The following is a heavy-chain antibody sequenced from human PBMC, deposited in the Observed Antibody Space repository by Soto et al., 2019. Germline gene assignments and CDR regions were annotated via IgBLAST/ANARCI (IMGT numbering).Heavy chain of an antibody. V-gene: IGHV3-11*01. CDR1: GFTFSNYY. Sequence: VQLVESGGGLVKPGGSLRLSCAASGFTFSNYYMNWIRQAPGKGLEWLSYISSSGSTIYYADSVKGRFTISRDNAKNSLFLQMNSLRAEDTAVYYCARVWWETRWFDPWGQGTLVTVSS. CDR2: ISSSGSTI. J-gene: IGHJ5*02. D-gene: IGHD2-21*01. CDR3: ARVWWETRWFDP.